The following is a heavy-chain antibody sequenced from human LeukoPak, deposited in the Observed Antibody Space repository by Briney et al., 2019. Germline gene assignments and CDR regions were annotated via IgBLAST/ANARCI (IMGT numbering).Heavy chain of an antibody. D-gene: IGHD5-18*01. V-gene: IGHV4-61*01. CDR1: GGSFSSGSYY. CDR3: ARVLGYSYGYIDY. Sequence: PSETLSLTCTVSGGSFSSGSYYWSWIRQPPGKGLEWIGYIYYSGSTNYNPSLKSRVTISVDTSKNQFSLKLSSVTAADTAVYYCARVLGYSYGYIDYWGQGTLVTVSS. CDR2: IYYSGST. J-gene: IGHJ4*02.